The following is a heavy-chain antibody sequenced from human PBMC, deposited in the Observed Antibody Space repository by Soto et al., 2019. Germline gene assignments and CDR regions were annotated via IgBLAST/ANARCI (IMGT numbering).Heavy chain of an antibody. CDR1: GFNFSDHY. J-gene: IGHJ4*02. V-gene: IGHV3-11*06. CDR3: ARHTSGWHYYDY. D-gene: IGHD6-19*01. CDR2: ISGSSRYT. Sequence: GGSLRLSCAASGFNFSDHYMNWIRQAPGKGLEWVSNISGSSRYTNFADSVKGRFTISRDNAKNSLYLQMNSLRAEDTAVYYCARHTSGWHYYDYWGQGTPVTVSS.